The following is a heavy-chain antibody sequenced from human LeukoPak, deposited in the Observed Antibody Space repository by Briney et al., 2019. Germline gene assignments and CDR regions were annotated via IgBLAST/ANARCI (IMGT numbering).Heavy chain of an antibody. CDR1: GFTVSSNY. D-gene: IGHD3-16*01. J-gene: IGHJ4*02. CDR2: ITATGSRT. Sequence: GGSLRLSCAASGFTVSSNYMSWVRQAPGKGLEWVSGITATGSRTYYADSVKGRFTISRDSSKNTLYLQLNSLGVDDTAVYYCATSMGGGNIDYWGQGTLVTVSS. CDR3: ATSMGGGNIDY. V-gene: IGHV3-23*01.